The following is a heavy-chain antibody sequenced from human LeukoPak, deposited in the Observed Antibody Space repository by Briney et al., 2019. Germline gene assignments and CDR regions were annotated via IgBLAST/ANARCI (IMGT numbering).Heavy chain of an antibody. V-gene: IGHV4-59*01. CDR1: GGSFSSYY. CDR3: ARATYDSSGYYPDY. CDR2: IYYSGST. D-gene: IGHD3-22*01. J-gene: IGHJ4*02. Sequence: SETLSLTCTVSGGSFSSYYWSWIRQPPGKGLEWIGYIYYSGSTNYNPSLKSRVTISVDTSKNQFSLKLSSVTAADTAAYYCARATYDSSGYYPDYWGQGTLVTVSS.